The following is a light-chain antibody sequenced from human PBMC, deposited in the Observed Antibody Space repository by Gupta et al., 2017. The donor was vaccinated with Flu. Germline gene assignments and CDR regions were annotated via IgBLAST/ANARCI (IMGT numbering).Light chain of an antibody. CDR2: AAS. J-gene: IGKJ2*01. Sequence: SSLSASVGDRVIITCRASQSISNYLNWYQQKPGKAPKLLIYAASSLQSGVPSRFSGSGSGTDFTLTISSLQPEDFAFYYCQQTYSSLMFTFGQGTKLEI. V-gene: IGKV1-39*01. CDR3: QQTYSSLMFT. CDR1: QSISNY.